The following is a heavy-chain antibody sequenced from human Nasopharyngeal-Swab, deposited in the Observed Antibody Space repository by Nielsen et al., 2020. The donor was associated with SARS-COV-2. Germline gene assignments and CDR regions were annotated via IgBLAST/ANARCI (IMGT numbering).Heavy chain of an antibody. V-gene: IGHV3-23*01. J-gene: IGHJ4*02. CDR2: ISGSGGST. CDR3: AKMAGRGYSYGDFEGYFDY. Sequence: VRQAPGKGLEWVSAISGSGGSTYYADSVKGRFTISRDNSKNTLYLQMNSLRAEDTAVYYCAKMAGRGYSYGDFEGYFDYWGQGTPVTVSS. D-gene: IGHD5-18*01.